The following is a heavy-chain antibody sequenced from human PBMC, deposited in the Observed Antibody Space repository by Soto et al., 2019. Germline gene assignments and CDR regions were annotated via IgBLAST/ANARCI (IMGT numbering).Heavy chain of an antibody. CDR2: IYWDDDK. CDR1: GFSLTTSGVG. J-gene: IGHJ4*02. Sequence: QITLKESGPTLVKPTQTLTLTCTFSGFSLTTSGVGVGWIRQPPGKALEWLALIYWDDDKRYSPSLNSRLTIIKDTSKNQVVLTMTNMDPVDTATYYCAHSRPPRLLDFWGQGTLVIVSS. D-gene: IGHD6-6*01. V-gene: IGHV2-5*02. CDR3: AHSRPPRLLDF.